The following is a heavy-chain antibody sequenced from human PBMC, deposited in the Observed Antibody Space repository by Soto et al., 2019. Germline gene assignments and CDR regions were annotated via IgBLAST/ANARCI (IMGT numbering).Heavy chain of an antibody. CDR3: TRSLGSGRGSDGMDV. CDR1: GFTFGNYW. CDR2: ISSDGSTT. D-gene: IGHD3-10*01. Sequence: EVQLVESGGGLVQPGGSLRLSCAASGFTFGNYWMHWVRQDPVKGLVWVSRISSDGSTTTTYADSVKGRFTISRDNARNTLWLQMNSLTADDTAVYYCTRSLGSGRGSDGMDVWGQGTTVTVSS. V-gene: IGHV3-74*01. J-gene: IGHJ6*02.